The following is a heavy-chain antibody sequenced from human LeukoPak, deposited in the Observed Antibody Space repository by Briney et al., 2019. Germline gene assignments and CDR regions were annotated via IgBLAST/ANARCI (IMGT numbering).Heavy chain of an antibody. CDR2: IYTSGST. CDR1: GGSISSYY. Sequence: PSETLSLTCTVSGGSISSYYWSWIRQPAGKGLEWIGRIYTSGSTNYNPSLKSRVTMSVDTSKNQFSLKLSSVTAADTAVYYCARAPGYCSSTTCDKRFDPWGQGTLVTVSS. J-gene: IGHJ5*02. CDR3: ARAPGYCSSTTCDKRFDP. D-gene: IGHD2-2*02. V-gene: IGHV4-4*07.